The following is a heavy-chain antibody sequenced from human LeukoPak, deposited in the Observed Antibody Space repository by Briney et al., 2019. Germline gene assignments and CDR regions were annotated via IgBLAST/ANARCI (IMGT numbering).Heavy chain of an antibody. J-gene: IGHJ4*02. CDR3: ARGLSGYSSSLGY. CDR1: GFTFSSYW. CDR2: IKTDGSST. D-gene: IGHD6-6*01. V-gene: IGHV3-74*01. Sequence: AGGSLRLSCKASGFTFSSYWMHWVRQVPGKGLVWVSRIKTDGSSTSYADSVKGQFTISRDNAKNTLYLEMNNLRVEDTAVYYCARGLSGYSSSLGYWGQGTLVTVSS.